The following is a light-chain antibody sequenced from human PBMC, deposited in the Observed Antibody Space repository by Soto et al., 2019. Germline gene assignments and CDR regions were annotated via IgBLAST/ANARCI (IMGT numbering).Light chain of an antibody. J-gene: IGKJ4*01. Sequence: EIVMTQSPATLSVSPGERATLSCRASQSVRSNLAWYQQKPGQAPRLLIYGASTRATGIPARFSGSGSGTEFTLTISSLQCEDFAVYYCQQYNNWPPLTFGGGTKVEIK. CDR1: QSVRSN. CDR3: QQYNNWPPLT. V-gene: IGKV3-15*01. CDR2: GAS.